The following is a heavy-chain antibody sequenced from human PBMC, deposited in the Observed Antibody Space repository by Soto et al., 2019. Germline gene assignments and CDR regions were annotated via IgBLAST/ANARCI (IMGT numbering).Heavy chain of an antibody. V-gene: IGHV4-31*03. CDR3: ARVLNDHCGSTSCYWWSYYFDY. Sequence: SETLSLTCTVSGGSISSGGYYWSWIRQHPGKGLEWIGYIYYSGSTYYNPSLKSRVTISVDTSKNQFSLKLSSVTAADTAVYYCARVLNDHCGSTSCYWWSYYFDYWGQGTLVTVSS. CDR2: IYYSGST. J-gene: IGHJ4*02. CDR1: GGSISSGGYY. D-gene: IGHD2-2*01.